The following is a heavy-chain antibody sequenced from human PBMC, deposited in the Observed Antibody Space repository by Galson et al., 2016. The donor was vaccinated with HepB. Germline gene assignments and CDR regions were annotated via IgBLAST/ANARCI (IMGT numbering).Heavy chain of an antibody. CDR2: VHYSGNF. V-gene: IGHV4-39*07. CDR3: ARDGGGSYTLRWDSWFDP. CDR1: GDSISNRIYY. Sequence: SETLSLTCTVSGDSISNRIYYWGWIRQPPGKGLEWIGSVHYSGNFYYNPSLKSRATISVDTSKNQFSLKLNSVTAADTAVYYCARDGGGSYTLRWDSWFDPWGQGTLVTVSS. D-gene: IGHD1-26*01. J-gene: IGHJ5*02.